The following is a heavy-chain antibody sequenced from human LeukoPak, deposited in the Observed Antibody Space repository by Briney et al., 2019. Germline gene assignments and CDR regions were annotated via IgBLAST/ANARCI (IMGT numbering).Heavy chain of an antibody. V-gene: IGHV3-30*18. J-gene: IGHJ4*02. CDR1: GFTFSTYG. Sequence: GGSLRLSCEASGFTFSTYGMQWVRQAPGRGLEWVAVISNDGYTQYYADSVKGRFTISRDNSKNALFLQMNSLRAEDTAVYYCSKDWGEYYYGSGSYYNSDGYWGQGTLVTVSS. CDR2: ISNDGYTQ. CDR3: SKDWGEYYYGSGSYYNSDGY. D-gene: IGHD3-10*01.